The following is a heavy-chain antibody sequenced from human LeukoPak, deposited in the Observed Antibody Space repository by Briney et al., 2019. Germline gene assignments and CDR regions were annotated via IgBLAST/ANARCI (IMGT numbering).Heavy chain of an antibody. J-gene: IGHJ4*02. Sequence: SETLSLTCAVYGGSFSGYYWSWIRQPPGKGQEWIGEINHSGSTNYNPSLKSRVTISVDTSKNQFSLKLSSVTAADTAVYYCAGVEMATITPRRHGTDWGQGTLVTVSS. D-gene: IGHD5-24*01. V-gene: IGHV4-34*01. CDR1: GGSFSGYY. CDR3: AGVEMATITPRRHGTD. CDR2: INHSGST.